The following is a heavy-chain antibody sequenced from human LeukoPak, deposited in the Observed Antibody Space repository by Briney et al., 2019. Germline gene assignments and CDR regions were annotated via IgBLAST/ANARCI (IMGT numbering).Heavy chain of an antibody. J-gene: IGHJ4*02. CDR2: ISYDGSNK. Sequence: GSLRLSCAASGFTFSSYAMHWVRQAPGKGLEWVAVISYDGSNKYYADSVKGRFTTSRDNSKNTLYLQMNSLRAEDTAVYYCARDKGFDYWGQGTLVTVSS. V-gene: IGHV3-30-3*01. CDR3: ARDKGFDY. CDR1: GFTFSSYA.